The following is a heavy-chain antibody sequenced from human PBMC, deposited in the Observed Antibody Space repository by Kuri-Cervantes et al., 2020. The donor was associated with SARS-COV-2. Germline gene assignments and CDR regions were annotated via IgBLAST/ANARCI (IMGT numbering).Heavy chain of an antibody. CDR1: GYTFTSYD. CDR2: MNPNSGNT. V-gene: IGHV1-8*01. Sequence: ASVKVSCKASGYTFTSYDINWVRQATGQGLEWMGWMNPNSGNTGYAQKFQGRVTMTRNTSISTAYMELSSLRSDDTAVYYCARGSHRIDIVVVPADLDYWGQGTLVTVSS. J-gene: IGHJ4*02. D-gene: IGHD2-2*01. CDR3: ARGSHRIDIVVVPADLDY.